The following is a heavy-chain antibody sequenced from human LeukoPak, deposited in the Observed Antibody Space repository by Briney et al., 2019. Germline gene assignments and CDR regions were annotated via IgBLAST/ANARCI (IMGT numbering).Heavy chain of an antibody. D-gene: IGHD3-3*02. V-gene: IGHV3-30*02. CDR2: IRYDESNE. CDR1: EFTFSNYG. Sequence: GGSLRLSCAASEFTFSNYGMHWVRQAPGKGLEWVAFIRYDESNEYYADSVKGRFTISRDNSKNTLYLQMNSLRAEDTAVYYCAKGQISRSDRFDYWGQGTLVTVSS. J-gene: IGHJ4*02. CDR3: AKGQISRSDRFDY.